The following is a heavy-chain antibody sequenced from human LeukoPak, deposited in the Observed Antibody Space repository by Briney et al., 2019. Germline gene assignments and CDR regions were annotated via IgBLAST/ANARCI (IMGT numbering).Heavy chain of an antibody. CDR2: IYYSGNI. J-gene: IGHJ5*02. CDR1: GGSINNFY. CDR3: ARDGPFDSGSFWFDP. Sequence: SETLSLTCTVSGGSINNFYWSWIRQSPGKGLEWIGYIYYSGNIKYNPSLKSRVTISVDTSKNQFSLKLSSVTAADTAVYYCARDGPFDSGSFWFDPWGQGTLVTVSS. D-gene: IGHD1-26*01. V-gene: IGHV4-59*01.